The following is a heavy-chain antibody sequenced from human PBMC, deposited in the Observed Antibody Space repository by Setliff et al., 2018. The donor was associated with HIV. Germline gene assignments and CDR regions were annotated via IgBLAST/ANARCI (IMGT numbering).Heavy chain of an antibody. CDR3: AKDNSEHWPTGRLDY. D-gene: IGHD4-17*01. CDR1: GFTFRNYA. J-gene: IGHJ4*02. Sequence: GGSLRLSCAASGFTFRNYAMSWVRQAPGKGLEWVSTINGRGDDTYYADSVKGRFTISRDNSKNTVSLQMSSLRADDTAVYYCAKDNSEHWPTGRLDYWGQGTLVTVSS. V-gene: IGHV3-23*01. CDR2: INGRGDDT.